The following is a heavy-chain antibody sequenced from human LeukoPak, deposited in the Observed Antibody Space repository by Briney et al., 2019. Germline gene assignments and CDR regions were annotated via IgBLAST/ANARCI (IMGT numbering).Heavy chain of an antibody. D-gene: IGHD3-22*01. CDR2: ISSSGSTI. CDR1: GFTFSSYE. CDR3: AKAGPMKLQHYFDY. J-gene: IGHJ4*02. Sequence: PGGSLRLSCAASGFTFSSYEMNWVRQAPGKGLEWVSYISSSGSTIYYADSVKGRFTISRDNAKNSLYLQMNSLRAEDTAVYYCAKAGPMKLQHYFDYWGQGTLVTVSS. V-gene: IGHV3-48*03.